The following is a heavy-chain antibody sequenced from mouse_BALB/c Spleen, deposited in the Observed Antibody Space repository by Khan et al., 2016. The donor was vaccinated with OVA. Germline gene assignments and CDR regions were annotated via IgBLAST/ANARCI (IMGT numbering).Heavy chain of an antibody. D-gene: IGHD2-3*01. CDR2: ITYSGSI. Sequence: EVQLVESGPGLVKPSQSLSLTCTVTGYSITSDYAWNWIRQFPGNKLEWMGYITYSGSINYNPALKSRISFTRDTSKNQFFLQLNSVTTEDTATFYCARDGSRYNYAMDYWGQGTSVTVSA. CDR3: ARDGSRYNYAMDY. V-gene: IGHV3-2*02. J-gene: IGHJ4*01. CDR1: GYSITSDYA.